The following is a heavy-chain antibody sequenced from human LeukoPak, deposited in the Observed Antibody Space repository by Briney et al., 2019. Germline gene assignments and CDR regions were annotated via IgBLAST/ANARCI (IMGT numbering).Heavy chain of an antibody. Sequence: GGSLRLSCAASGFTFSSYWMHWVRQAPGKGLVWVSRINGDGSTTTYVDSVKGRFTISRDNSKNTLYLQMNSLRAEDTAVYYCGRTYYDFWSGSYYFDYWGQGTLVTVSS. CDR1: GFTFSSYW. CDR3: GRTYYDFWSGSYYFDY. J-gene: IGHJ4*02. CDR2: INGDGSTT. V-gene: IGHV3-74*01. D-gene: IGHD3-3*01.